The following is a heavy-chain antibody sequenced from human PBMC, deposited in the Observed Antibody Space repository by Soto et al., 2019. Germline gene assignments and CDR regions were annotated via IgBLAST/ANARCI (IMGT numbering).Heavy chain of an antibody. CDR3: ARELGPTDSVRLDV. V-gene: IGHV1-18*04. CDR2: INPDKDDS. CDR1: GYKLINYF. Sequence: QVQLVQSGAEVKKPGASVKVSCKASGYKLINYFISWVRQAPGQGLEWMGWINPDKDDSKYAEKFQGRVTMTTDTFTSTAYMELGNLRFDDTAVYYCARELGPTDSVRLDVWGQGTTVTISS. D-gene: IGHD3-10*02. J-gene: IGHJ6*02.